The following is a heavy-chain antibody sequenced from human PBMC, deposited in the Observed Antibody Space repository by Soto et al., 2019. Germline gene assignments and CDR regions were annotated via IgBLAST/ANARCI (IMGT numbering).Heavy chain of an antibody. CDR3: ARDPTXQGRIQLWYDY. CDR2: IWYDGSNK. J-gene: IGHJ4*02. Sequence: QVQLVESGGGVVQPGRSLRLSCAASGFTFSSYGMHWVRQAPGKGLEWVAVIWYDGSNKYYADSVKGRFTISRDNSKNTLYLQMNSLRAEDTAVYYCARDPTXQGRIQLWYDYWGQGTLVTVSS. D-gene: IGHD5-18*01. CDR1: GFTFSSYG. V-gene: IGHV3-33*01.